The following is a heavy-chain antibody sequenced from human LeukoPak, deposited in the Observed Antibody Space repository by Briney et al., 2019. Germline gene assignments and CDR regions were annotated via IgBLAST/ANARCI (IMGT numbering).Heavy chain of an antibody. CDR1: GFTFSSYW. V-gene: IGHV3-7*03. CDR2: IKQDGSKK. CDR3: ARDHLGIAAAALGGYVSLSKHYYYMDV. Sequence: PGGSLRLSCAASGFTFSSYWMSWVRQAPGKGLEWVANIKQDGSKKYYVDSVKGRFTISRDNAKNSLYLQMTSLRAEDTAVYYCARDHLGIAAAALGGYVSLSKHYYYMDVWGKGTTVTVSS. D-gene: IGHD6-13*01. J-gene: IGHJ6*03.